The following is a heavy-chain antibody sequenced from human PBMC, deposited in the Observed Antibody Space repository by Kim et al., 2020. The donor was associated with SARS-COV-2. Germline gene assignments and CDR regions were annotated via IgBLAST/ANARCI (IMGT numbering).Heavy chain of an antibody. V-gene: IGHV3-23*01. D-gene: IGHD3-10*01. J-gene: IGHJ4*02. CDR2: ISGVGGSN. CDR1: GFTFSSYA. Sequence: GGSLRLSCAASGFTFSSYAMSWVRQAPGKGLEWVSPISGVGGSNYYADSLKGRFTISRDNSKNTLYLQMNSLRAEDTAVYYCAKDLLSSSVAARPYYFDYWGQGTLVTVSS. CDR3: AKDLLSSSVAARPYYFDY.